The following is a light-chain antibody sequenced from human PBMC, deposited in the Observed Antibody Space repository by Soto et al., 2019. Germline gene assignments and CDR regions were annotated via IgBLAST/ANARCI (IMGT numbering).Light chain of an antibody. CDR2: RSS. CDR1: QTINTL. CDR3: QQYNDWPIT. V-gene: IGKV3-15*01. Sequence: TQSPAFMSVSPGERATLSCRASQTINTLLAWYQHKPGQAPRLLIYRSSTRATGIPARFSGSGSGTEFTLTISSLQSEDFAIYYCQQYNDWPITFGPGTRLGIK. J-gene: IGKJ5*01.